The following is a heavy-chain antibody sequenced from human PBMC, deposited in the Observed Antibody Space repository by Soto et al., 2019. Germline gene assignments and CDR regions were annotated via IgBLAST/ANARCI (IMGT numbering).Heavy chain of an antibody. CDR3: ARVAYCGGDCYQPFDY. J-gene: IGHJ4*02. CDR2: ISGSGGST. V-gene: IGHV3-23*01. CDR1: GFTFSSYA. D-gene: IGHD2-21*02. Sequence: EVQLLESGGGLVQPRGSLRLSCAASGFTFSSYAMSWVRQAPGKGLEWVSAISGSGGSTYYADSVKGRFTISRDNSKNTLYLQMNSLRAEDTAVYYCARVAYCGGDCYQPFDYWGQGTLVTVSS.